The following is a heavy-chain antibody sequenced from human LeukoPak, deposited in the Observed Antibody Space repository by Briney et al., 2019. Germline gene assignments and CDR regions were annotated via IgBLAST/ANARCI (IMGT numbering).Heavy chain of an antibody. J-gene: IGHJ6*02. CDR2: IGSSGSTE. CDR3: ARVGPYYFYYGLDV. D-gene: IGHD1-26*01. CDR1: GLTFSDYE. Sequence: PGGSLRLSCAASGLTFSDYEMNWVRQAPGKGLERISYIGSSGSTEYYADSVKGRFTISRDNAKNSLYLQMNSLRAEDTALYYCARVGPYYFYYGLDVWGQGTTVTVSS. V-gene: IGHV3-48*03.